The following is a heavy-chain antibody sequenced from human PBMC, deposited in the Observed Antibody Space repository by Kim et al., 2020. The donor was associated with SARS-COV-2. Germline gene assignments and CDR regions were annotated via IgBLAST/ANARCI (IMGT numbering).Heavy chain of an antibody. CDR1: GFIFSNFW. V-gene: IGHV3-7*03. J-gene: IGHJ4*02. CDR2: IGEDGAEK. Sequence: GGSLRLSCGVSGFIFSNFWMSWVRQAPGKGLEWVANIGEDGAEKYYVDSVKGRFTISRDNAKNSLYLQMNSLRVEDAAIYYCARDGSRIPIPDYYFDYWGQGTLVTVSS. CDR3: ARDGSRIPIPDYYFDY. D-gene: IGHD3-3*01.